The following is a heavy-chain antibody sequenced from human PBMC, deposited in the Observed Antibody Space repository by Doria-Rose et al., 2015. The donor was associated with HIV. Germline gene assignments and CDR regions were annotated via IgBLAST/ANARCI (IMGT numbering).Heavy chain of an antibody. CDR1: GVSLSSPGMG. CDR2: IFSDDER. CDR3: ARIKSSRWYHKYYFDF. D-gene: IGHD6-13*01. Sequence: SGPVLVKPTETLTLTCTVSGVSLSSPGMGVSWIRQPPGKALEWLANIFSDDERSYKTSLKSRLTISSGTSESQVVLTMTDMDPVDTATYYCARIKSSRWYHKYYFDFWGQGTLVIVSA. V-gene: IGHV2-26*01. J-gene: IGHJ4*02.